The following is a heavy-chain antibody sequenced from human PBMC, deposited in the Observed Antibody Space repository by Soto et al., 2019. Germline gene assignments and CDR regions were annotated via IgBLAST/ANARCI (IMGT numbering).Heavy chain of an antibody. J-gene: IGHJ6*02. CDR2: INPSGGST. D-gene: IGHD3-9*01. Sequence: ASVKVSCKASGYTFTSYYMHWVRQAPGQGLEWMGIINPSGGSTSYAQKFQGRVTMTRDTSTSTVYMELSSLRSEDTAVYYCARDIPYYDILTGSHFYYGMDVWGQGTTVTVSS. V-gene: IGHV1-46*03. CDR3: ARDIPYYDILTGSHFYYGMDV. CDR1: GYTFTSYY.